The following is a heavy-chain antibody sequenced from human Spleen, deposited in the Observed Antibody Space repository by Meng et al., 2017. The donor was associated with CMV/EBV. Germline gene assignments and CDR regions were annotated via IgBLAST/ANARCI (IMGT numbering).Heavy chain of an antibody. CDR1: GFTFSSYA. V-gene: IGHV3-30-3*01. Sequence: GESLKISCAASGFTFSSYAMSWVRQAPGKGLEWVAVISYDGSNKYYADSVKGRFTISRDNSKNTLYLQMNSLRAEDTAVYYCTRGRATGLHNPFDYWGQGTLVTVSS. J-gene: IGHJ4*02. D-gene: IGHD1-26*01. CDR2: ISYDGSNK. CDR3: TRGRATGLHNPFDY.